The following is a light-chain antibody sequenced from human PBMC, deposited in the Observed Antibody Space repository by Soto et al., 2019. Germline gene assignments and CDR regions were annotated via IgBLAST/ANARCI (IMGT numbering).Light chain of an antibody. J-gene: IGLJ1*01. V-gene: IGLV2-14*01. CDR3: SSYTARSTHV. CDR2: EVT. CDR1: SSDVGGYNY. Sequence: QSVLTQPASVSGSPGQSITISCTGTSSDVGGYNYVSWYQQHPGKAPKLLIFEVTSRPSWVSDRFSGSKSTNTASLTISGLQPDDEADYYCSSYTARSTHVFGTGTKVTLL.